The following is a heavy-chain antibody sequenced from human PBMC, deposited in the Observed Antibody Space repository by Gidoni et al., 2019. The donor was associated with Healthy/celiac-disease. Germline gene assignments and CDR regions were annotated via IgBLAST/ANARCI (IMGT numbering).Heavy chain of an antibody. CDR3: ARDTQEMATTDYYYGMDV. CDR2: IYYSGST. J-gene: IGHJ6*02. CDR1: GGSVSSGSYY. Sequence: QVQLQESGPGLVRPSETLSLTCTVSGGSVSSGSYYWSWIRQPPGKGLEWIGYIYYSGSTNYNPALKSRVTISVDTSKNQFSLKLSSVTAADTAVYYCARDTQEMATTDYYYGMDVWGQGTTVTVSS. V-gene: IGHV4-61*01. D-gene: IGHD5-12*01.